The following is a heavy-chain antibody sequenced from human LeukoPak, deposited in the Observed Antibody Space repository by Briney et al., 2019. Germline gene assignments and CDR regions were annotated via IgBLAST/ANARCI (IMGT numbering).Heavy chain of an antibody. V-gene: IGHV4-4*07. CDR3: ARIGGITYFDY. CDR1: GGYIHTYF. D-gene: IGHD3-16*01. Sequence: PSETLSLTCTVSGGYIHTYFRSWIRQPAGKGLEWLRRFSASGTTNYNPSLKSRVTISVDTSKNQCSLKLTSVTAADTAVYYCARIGGITYFDYWGQGSLVTVSS. J-gene: IGHJ4*02. CDR2: FSASGTT.